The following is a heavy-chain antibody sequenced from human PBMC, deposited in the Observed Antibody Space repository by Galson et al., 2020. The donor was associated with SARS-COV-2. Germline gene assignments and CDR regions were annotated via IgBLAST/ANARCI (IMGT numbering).Heavy chain of an antibody. CDR2: ISSSNSNK. D-gene: IGHD4-17*01. CDR1: GFTFSSYS. V-gene: IGHV3-48*04. J-gene: IGHJ6*02. Sequence: GETLKHSCAASGFTFSSYSMNWVRQAPGKGLEWLSYISSSNSNKYYADSVKGRFTISRDNAKNSLYLQMNSLRAEDAAVYYCASDYGDYSGGYYYYGMDVWGQGTTVTVSS. CDR3: ASDYGDYSGGYYYYGMDV.